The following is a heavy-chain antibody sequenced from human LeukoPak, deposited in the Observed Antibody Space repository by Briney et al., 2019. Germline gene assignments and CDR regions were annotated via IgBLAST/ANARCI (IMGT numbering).Heavy chain of an antibody. D-gene: IGHD3-10*01. CDR3: AREEAGFGKNWFDP. Sequence: PGGSLRLSCAASGFTVSTNYMSWVRQAPGKGLEWVSVIYSGGSTYYADSVKGRFTISRDNAKNSLYLQMNSLRVEDTAVYYCAREEAGFGKNWFDPWGQGTLVTVSS. CDR1: GFTVSTNY. CDR2: IYSGGST. J-gene: IGHJ5*02. V-gene: IGHV3-66*01.